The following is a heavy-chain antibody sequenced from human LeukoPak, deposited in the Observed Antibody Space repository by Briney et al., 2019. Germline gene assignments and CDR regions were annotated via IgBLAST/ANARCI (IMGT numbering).Heavy chain of an antibody. Sequence: GGSLRLSCAASGFTSSSYAMHWVRQAPGKGLEWVAVISYDGSNKYYADSVKGRFTISRDNSKNTLYLQMNSLRAEDTAVYYCARVGTPITMIVVVDNWFDPWGQGTLVTVSS. V-gene: IGHV3-30*01. D-gene: IGHD3-22*01. J-gene: IGHJ5*02. CDR2: ISYDGSNK. CDR1: GFTSSSYA. CDR3: ARVGTPITMIVVVDNWFDP.